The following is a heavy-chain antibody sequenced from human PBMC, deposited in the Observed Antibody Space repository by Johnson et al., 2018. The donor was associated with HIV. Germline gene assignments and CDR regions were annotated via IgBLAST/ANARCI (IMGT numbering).Heavy chain of an antibody. J-gene: IGHJ3*02. CDR3: AKDRGLAGCEI. Sequence: VQLVESGGGVVQPGRSLRLSCAASGFTFSSYGMHWVRQAPGKGLEWVAVISYDGSNKYYADSVKGRFTISRDNSKNTLYLQMNSLGAEATAVYYCAKDRGLAGCEIWGQGTMVTVSS. CDR1: GFTFSSYG. CDR2: ISYDGSNK. V-gene: IGHV3-30*18. D-gene: IGHD3-10*01.